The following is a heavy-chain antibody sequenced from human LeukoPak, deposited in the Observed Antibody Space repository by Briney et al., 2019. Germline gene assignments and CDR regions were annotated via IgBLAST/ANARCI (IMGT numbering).Heavy chain of an antibody. J-gene: IGHJ6*03. D-gene: IGHD4-11*01. V-gene: IGHV4-59*01. CDR1: ADSITMCY. CDR2: VDHTGST. CDR3: ERGRVSSSTWYSTYYYFFYMDF. Sequence: PSETLSLTCTVSADSITMCYWTWIRQPPGKGLEWIGYVDHTGSTKFNPSLNGRVSISRDTSNNFFSLRLRSVTAADTAVYFCERGRVSSSTWYSTYYYFFYMDFWGKGTTVTVSS.